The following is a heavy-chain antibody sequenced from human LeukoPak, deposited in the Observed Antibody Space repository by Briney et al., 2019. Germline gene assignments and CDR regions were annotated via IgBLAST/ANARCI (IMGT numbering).Heavy chain of an antibody. D-gene: IGHD6-19*01. CDR1: GGSISSYY. CDR3: ARATDRAVAGTRQYFDN. J-gene: IGHJ4*02. V-gene: IGHV4-59*08. Sequence: PSETLSLTCTVSGGSISSYYWSWIRQPPGKGLEWIGYIYYSGSTNYNPSLKSRVTISVDTSKNQFSLKLTSVTAADTAVYFCARATDRAVAGTRQYFDNWGQGTLVSVSS. CDR2: IYYSGST.